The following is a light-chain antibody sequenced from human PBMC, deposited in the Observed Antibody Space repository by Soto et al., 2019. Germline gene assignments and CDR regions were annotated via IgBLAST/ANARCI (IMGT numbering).Light chain of an antibody. J-gene: IGLJ3*02. CDR2: KDS. CDR1: VLAKKY. CDR3: YSAADNMGV. Sequence: SYELTQPSSVSVSPGQTARITCSGDVLAKKYARWFQQKPGQAPVLVIYKDSERPSGIPERFSGSSSGTTVTLTISGAQVEDEADYYSYSAADNMGVFGGGTKLTVL. V-gene: IGLV3-27*01.